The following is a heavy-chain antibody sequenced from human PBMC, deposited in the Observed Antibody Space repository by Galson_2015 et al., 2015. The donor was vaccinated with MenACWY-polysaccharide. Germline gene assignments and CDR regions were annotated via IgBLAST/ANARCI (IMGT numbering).Heavy chain of an antibody. CDR3: AREGEYCSSTSCYRYYMDV. CDR1: GFTFSSYA. V-gene: IGHV3-30-3*01. J-gene: IGHJ6*03. D-gene: IGHD2-2*02. Sequence: SLRLSCAASGFTFSSYAMHWVRQAPGKRLEWVAVISYDGSNKYYADSVKGRFTISRDNSKNTLYLQMNSLRAEDTAVYYCAREGEYCSSTSCYRYYMDVWGKGTTVTVSS. CDR2: ISYDGSNK.